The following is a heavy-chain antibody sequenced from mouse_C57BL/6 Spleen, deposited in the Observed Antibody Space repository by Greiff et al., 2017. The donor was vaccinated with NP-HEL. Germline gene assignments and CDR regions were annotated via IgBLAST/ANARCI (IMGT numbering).Heavy chain of an antibody. CDR1: GYTFTSYG. D-gene: IGHD3-3*01. CDR3: ARGGLGSYFDY. V-gene: IGHV1-81*01. Sequence: VQLQESGAELARPGASVKLSCKASGYTFTSYGISWVKQRTGQGLEWIGEIYPRSGNTYYNEKFKGKATLTADKSSSTAYMELRSLTSEDSAVYVCARGGLGSYFDYWGQGTTLTVSS. CDR2: IYPRSGNT. J-gene: IGHJ2*01.